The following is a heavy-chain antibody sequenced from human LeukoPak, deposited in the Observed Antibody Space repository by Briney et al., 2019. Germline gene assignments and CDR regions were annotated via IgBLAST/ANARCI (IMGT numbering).Heavy chain of an antibody. D-gene: IGHD1-26*01. V-gene: IGHV1-46*01. CDR1: GGTFSSYA. J-gene: IGHJ4*02. Sequence: ASVKVSCKASGGTFSSYAISWVRQAPGQGLEWMGIINPSDGSTTYTQEFKGRVTMTRDTSTSTVYMELSSLTSEDTAVYYCARNWFVSGTYVFDNWGQGTLATVSS. CDR2: INPSDGST. CDR3: ARNWFVSGTYVFDN.